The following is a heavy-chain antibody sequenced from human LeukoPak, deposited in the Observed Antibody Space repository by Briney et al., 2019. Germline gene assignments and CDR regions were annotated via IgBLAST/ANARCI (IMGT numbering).Heavy chain of an antibody. D-gene: IGHD3-22*01. CDR1: GFTFSSYG. Sequence: GGSLRLSCAASGFTFSSYGIHWVRQAPGKGLEWVAFIRYDGSNKYYADSVKGRFTISRDNSKNTLYLQMNSLRAEDTAVYYCAKDKKPPTYYYDSSGGAFDIWGQGTMVTVSS. V-gene: IGHV3-30*02. J-gene: IGHJ3*02. CDR3: AKDKKPPTYYYDSSGGAFDI. CDR2: IRYDGSNK.